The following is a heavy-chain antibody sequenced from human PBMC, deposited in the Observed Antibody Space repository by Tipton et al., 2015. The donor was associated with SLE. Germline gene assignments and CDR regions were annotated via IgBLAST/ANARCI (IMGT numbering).Heavy chain of an antibody. J-gene: IGHJ4*02. D-gene: IGHD3-22*01. Sequence: SLRLSCAASGFTFSSYAMNWVRQAPGKGLEWVSAISGSGGSTYHADSVKGRFTISRDNSKNTLYVQMNSPRAEDTAVYYCAKGPLYYYDSSGYYSDWGQGTLVTVSS. CDR3: AKGPLYYYDSSGYYSD. CDR1: GFTFSSYA. V-gene: IGHV3-23*01. CDR2: ISGSGGST.